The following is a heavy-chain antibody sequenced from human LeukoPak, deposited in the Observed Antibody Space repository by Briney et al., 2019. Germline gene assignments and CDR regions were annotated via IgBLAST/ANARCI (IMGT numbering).Heavy chain of an antibody. CDR1: GFTFSSYA. CDR3: ARAVGIAAAGTNAFDI. J-gene: IGHJ3*02. V-gene: IGHV3-64*01. Sequence: PGGSLRLSCAASGFTFSSYAMHWVRQAPGKGLEYVSAISSNGGGTYYANSVKGRFTISRDNSKNTLYLQMGSLRAEDMAVYYCARAVGIAAAGTNAFDIWGQGTMVTVSS. D-gene: IGHD6-13*01. CDR2: ISSNGGGT.